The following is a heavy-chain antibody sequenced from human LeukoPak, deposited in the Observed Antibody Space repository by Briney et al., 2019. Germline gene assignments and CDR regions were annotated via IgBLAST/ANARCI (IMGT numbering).Heavy chain of an antibody. CDR3: ASRGPYDYVWGSYRNVDY. D-gene: IGHD3-16*02. CDR2: ISGSGGST. V-gene: IGHV3-23*01. Sequence: QPGGSLRLSCAASGFTFSSYAMSWVRQAPGKGLEWVSAISGSGGSTYYADSVKGRLTISRDNSKNTLYLQMNSLRAEDTAVYYCASRGPYDYVWGSYRNVDYWGQGTLVTVSS. CDR1: GFTFSSYA. J-gene: IGHJ4*02.